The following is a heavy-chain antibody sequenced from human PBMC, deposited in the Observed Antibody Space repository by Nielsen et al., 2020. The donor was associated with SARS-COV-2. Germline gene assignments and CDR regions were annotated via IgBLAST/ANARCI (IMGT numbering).Heavy chain of an antibody. Sequence: GESLKISCAASGFTVSSNYMSWVRQAPGKGLEWVSVIYSGGSTYYADSVKGRFTISRHNSKNTLYLQMNSLRAEDTAVYYFATKSSGDLRGRGGCAFDIWGQGTMVTVSS. CDR2: IYSGGST. CDR3: ATKSSGDLRGRGGCAFDI. D-gene: IGHD6-19*01. J-gene: IGHJ3*02. V-gene: IGHV3-53*04. CDR1: GFTVSSNY.